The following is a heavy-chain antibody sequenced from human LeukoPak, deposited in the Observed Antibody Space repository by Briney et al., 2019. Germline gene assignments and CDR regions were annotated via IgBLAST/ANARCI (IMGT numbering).Heavy chain of an antibody. D-gene: IGHD3-22*01. Sequence: SVKVSCKASGGTFSSYAISWVRQAPGQGLEWMGRIIPILGIANYAQKFQGRVTITADKSTSTAYMELSSLRSEDTAVYYCARDYYDSSGYYYRGAIWWYFDLWGRGTLVTVSS. CDR1: GGTFSSYA. CDR3: ARDYYDSSGYYYRGAIWWYFDL. J-gene: IGHJ2*01. V-gene: IGHV1-69*04. CDR2: IIPILGIA.